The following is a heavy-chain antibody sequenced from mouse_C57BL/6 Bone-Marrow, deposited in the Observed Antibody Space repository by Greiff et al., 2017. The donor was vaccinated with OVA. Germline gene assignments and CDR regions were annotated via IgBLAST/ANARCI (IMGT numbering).Heavy chain of an antibody. V-gene: IGHV8-8*01. Sequence: QVTLKVSGPGILQPSQTLSLTCSFSGFSLSTFGMGVGWIRQPPGQGLVWLAHTWGDDDKYYNPVLKSRLTISKDTSNNQVFLMISNVDTADTSKYCAARMFLLLRSFDYWGQGTTLTVSS. CDR1: GFSLSTFGMG. J-gene: IGHJ2*01. D-gene: IGHD1-1*01. CDR3: ARMFLLLRSFDY. CDR2: TWGDDDK.